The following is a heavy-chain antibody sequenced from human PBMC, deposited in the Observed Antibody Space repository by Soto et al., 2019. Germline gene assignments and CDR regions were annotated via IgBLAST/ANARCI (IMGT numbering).Heavy chain of an antibody. V-gene: IGHV4-59*01. J-gene: IGHJ6*02. CDR3: ARDGDGRMTTNPYYYNGMDV. CDR1: GGSLGSYY. D-gene: IGHD4-4*01. CDR2: VFYTGRA. Sequence: PXGTLALTCTVSGGSLGSYYWSWIRQPPGKRLEWIGYVFYTGRANYNASLKSRVSISLDTSNYQFSLKLSSVTAADTAVYYCARDGDGRMTTNPYYYNGMDVWGPGTTVTVSS.